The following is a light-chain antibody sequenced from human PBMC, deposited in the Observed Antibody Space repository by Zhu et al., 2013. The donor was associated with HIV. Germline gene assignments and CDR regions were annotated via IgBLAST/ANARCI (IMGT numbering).Light chain of an antibody. V-gene: IGLV2-23*02. CDR3: CSYAGESTYV. CDR1: SSDVGSYNL. Sequence: QSALTQPASVSGSPGQSITISCTGTSSDVGSYNLVSWYQQHPGKAPKLMIYEVTKRPSGVSDRFSGSKSGKTASLTISGLQAEDEADYYCCSYAGESTYVFGTGTTVTVL. CDR2: EVT. J-gene: IGLJ1*01.